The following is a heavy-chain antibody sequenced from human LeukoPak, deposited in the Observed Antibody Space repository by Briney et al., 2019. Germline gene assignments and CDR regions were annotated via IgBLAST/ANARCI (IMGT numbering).Heavy chain of an antibody. J-gene: IGHJ3*02. CDR2: IKQDGSEK. CDR1: GFTFSSYW. D-gene: IGHD1-26*01. V-gene: IGHV3-7*01. CDR3: ARDCEELPNAFDI. Sequence: GGSLRLSCAASGFTFSSYWMSWVRQAPGKGLEWVANIKQDGSEKYYVDSVKGRFTISREHAKNSLYLQMNSLRAEDTAVYYCARDCEELPNAFDIWGQGTMVTVSS.